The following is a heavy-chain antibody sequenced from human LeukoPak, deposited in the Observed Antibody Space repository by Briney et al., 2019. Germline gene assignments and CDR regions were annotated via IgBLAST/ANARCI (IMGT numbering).Heavy chain of an antibody. CDR2: ISSSSSYI. V-gene: IGHV3-21*01. CDR3: ARDEAQQLVFLGEELFYY. J-gene: IGHJ4*02. D-gene: IGHD6-13*01. Sequence: GGSLRLSCAASGFTFSTYSMNWVRHAPGKGLEWASSISSSSSYIYYADSVKGRFTISRDNAKNSVYLQMNSLRAEDTAVYYCARDEAQQLVFLGEELFYYWGQGTLVTVSS. CDR1: GFTFSTYS.